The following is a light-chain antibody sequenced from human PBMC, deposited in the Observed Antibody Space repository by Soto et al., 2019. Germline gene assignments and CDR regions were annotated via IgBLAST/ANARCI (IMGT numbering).Light chain of an antibody. CDR1: QSVVNTY. Sequence: EIGLTRSGXXGSXSPXXXASLSXXASQSVVNTYLAWYQHKPGQAPRLLIYGASTRATGIPARFSGSGSGTEFTLTISRLEPEDFAVYYCQQYGSSPTFGQGTKVDIK. V-gene: IGKV3-20*01. J-gene: IGKJ1*01. CDR3: QQYGSSPT. CDR2: GAS.